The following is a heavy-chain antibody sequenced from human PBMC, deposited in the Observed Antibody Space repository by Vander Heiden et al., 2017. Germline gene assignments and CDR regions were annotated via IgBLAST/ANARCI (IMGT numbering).Heavy chain of an antibody. Sequence: QVQLQESGPGLVKPSQPLSLTCTVSGGSISSGGYYWSWIRQHPGKGLEWIGYIYYSGSTYYNPSLKRRVTISVDTSKNQFSLKMSSVTAADTAVYYCARVHYDSWTGYGHWFDPWGQGTMVTVYS. J-gene: IGHJ5*02. D-gene: IGHD3-9*01. CDR2: IYYSGST. CDR1: GGSISSGGYY. V-gene: IGHV4-31*03. CDR3: ARVHYDSWTGYGHWFDP.